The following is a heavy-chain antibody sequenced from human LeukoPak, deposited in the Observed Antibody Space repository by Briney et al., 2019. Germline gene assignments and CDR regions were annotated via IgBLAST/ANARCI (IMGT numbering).Heavy chain of an antibody. CDR1: GFTFITSP. J-gene: IGHJ4*02. Sequence: GGSLRLSCAASGFTFITSPMHWVRQALGKGLEWVAVTSHDEADKYYADSVKGRFTISRDNSNNILYLQMNSLRPEDTAIYYCARDTFGSIDYWGQGILVTVSS. CDR3: ARDTFGSIDY. V-gene: IGHV3-30-3*01. CDR2: TSHDEADK. D-gene: IGHD2/OR15-2a*01.